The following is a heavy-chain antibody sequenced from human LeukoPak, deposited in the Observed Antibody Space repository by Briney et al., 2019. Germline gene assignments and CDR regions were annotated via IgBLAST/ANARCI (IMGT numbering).Heavy chain of an antibody. D-gene: IGHD5-12*01. CDR3: AIVATTADDY. CDR2: INPSGGST. V-gene: IGHV1-46*03. J-gene: IGHJ4*02. Sequence: ASVKVSCKASGHTFTSYYMHWVRQAPGQGLERMGIINPSGGSTSYAQKFQGRVTMTRDTSTSTAYMELSSLRSEDTAVYYCAIVATTADDYWGQGTLVTVSS. CDR1: GHTFTSYY.